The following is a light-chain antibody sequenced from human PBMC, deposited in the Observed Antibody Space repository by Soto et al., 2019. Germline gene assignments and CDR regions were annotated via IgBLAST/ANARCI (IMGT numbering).Light chain of an antibody. CDR2: GAS. Sequence: DIQMTQSPSSLSASVGARVSITCQASQDIRTSLGWFQQKPGRAPTLLIYGASYLETGVPSRFRGSGSGTDFTLTISSLQPEDTATYYCQHYHNLPPFTFGPGTRVDVK. V-gene: IGKV1-33*01. CDR1: QDIRTS. J-gene: IGKJ3*01. CDR3: QHYHNLPPFT.